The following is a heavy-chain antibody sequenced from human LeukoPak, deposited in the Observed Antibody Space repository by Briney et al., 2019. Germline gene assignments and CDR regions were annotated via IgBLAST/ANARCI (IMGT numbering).Heavy chain of an antibody. Sequence: GGSLRLSCAASGFTFSNYWMSWVRQAPGKGLEWVANIKEDGSEKYCVDSVKGRFTISRDNAKNSLYLQMNSLRAEDTAVYYCARGADWFDPWGQGTLVTVSS. D-gene: IGHD6-19*01. CDR3: ARGADWFDP. V-gene: IGHV3-7*01. J-gene: IGHJ5*02. CDR1: GFTFSNYW. CDR2: IKEDGSEK.